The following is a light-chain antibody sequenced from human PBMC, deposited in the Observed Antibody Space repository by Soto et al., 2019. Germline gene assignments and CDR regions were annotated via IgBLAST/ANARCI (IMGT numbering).Light chain of an antibody. CDR2: AAS. V-gene: IGKV1-39*01. J-gene: IGKJ5*01. CDR1: QSISSY. CDR3: QQYDNVPIT. Sequence: DIQMTQSPSSLSASVGDRVTITCRASQSISSYLNWYQQKPGKVPKLLIYAASSLQSGVPSRFSGSGSGTDFTLTISSLQPEDIATYFCQQYDNVPITFGQGTRLEIK.